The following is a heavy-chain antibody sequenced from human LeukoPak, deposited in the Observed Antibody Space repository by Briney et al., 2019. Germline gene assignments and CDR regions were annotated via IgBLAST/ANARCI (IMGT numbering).Heavy chain of an antibody. CDR2: IDGSGDTI. CDR1: GFTFSDYS. CDR3: SRRFDC. V-gene: IGHV3-48*02. J-gene: IGHJ4*02. Sequence: GGSLRVPCAASGFTFSDYSMNWVRQAPGKGLEWVSYIDGSGDTIYYADSVKGRFTISRDNAKNSLDLQMNSLRDEDTAVYYCSRRFDCWGQGTLVTVSS.